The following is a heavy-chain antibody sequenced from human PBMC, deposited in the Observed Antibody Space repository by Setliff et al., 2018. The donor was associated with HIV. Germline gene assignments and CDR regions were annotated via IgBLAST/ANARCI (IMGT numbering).Heavy chain of an antibody. CDR3: ARETENDGFDY. V-gene: IGHV1-2*02. CDR2: INPHSGGT. CDR1: GYSFTAYY. Sequence: WASVKVSCKASGYSFTAYYMHWVRQAPGQGLEWMGWINPHSGGTNYAQKFQGRATMTRDTSINTAYMEPTRLGSDDTAVYFCARETENDGFDYWGQGTLVTVSS. D-gene: IGHD1-1*01. J-gene: IGHJ4*02.